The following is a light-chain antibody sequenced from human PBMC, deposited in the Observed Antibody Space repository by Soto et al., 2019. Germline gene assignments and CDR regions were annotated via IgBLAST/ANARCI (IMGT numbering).Light chain of an antibody. CDR2: SNN. CDR3: AAWDDSLLLHV. CDR1: SSNIGSNT. Sequence: QSVLTQPPSACGTPGQRVTISCSGSSSNIGSNTVNWYQQLPGTAPKLLIYSNNQRPSGVPDRFSGSKSGTSASLAISGLQSEDEADYSCAAWDDSLLLHVFGTGTKLTVL. J-gene: IGLJ1*01. V-gene: IGLV1-44*01.